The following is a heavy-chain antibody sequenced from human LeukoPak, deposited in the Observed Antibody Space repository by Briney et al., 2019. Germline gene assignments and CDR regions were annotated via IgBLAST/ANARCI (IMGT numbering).Heavy chain of an antibody. CDR2: INHSGST. D-gene: IGHD5-18*01. CDR3: ARGRVTIDY. J-gene: IGHJ4*02. Sequence: SETLSLTCAVYGGSFSGYYWSWIRQPPGKGLEWIGEINHSGSTNYNPSLKSRVIISVDTSKNQFSLKLSSVTAADTAVYYCARGRVTIDYWGQGTLVTVSS. CDR1: GGSFSGYY. V-gene: IGHV4-34*01.